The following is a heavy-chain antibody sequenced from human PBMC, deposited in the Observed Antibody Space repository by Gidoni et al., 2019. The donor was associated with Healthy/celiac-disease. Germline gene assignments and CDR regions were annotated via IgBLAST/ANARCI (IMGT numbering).Heavy chain of an antibody. D-gene: IGHD5-12*01. J-gene: IGHJ4*02. CDR2: IDTSGRT. V-gene: IGHV4-61*02. CDR3: ERGGGGGYDSPAESPVDY. CDR1: VSSICSACYY. Sequence: VPLQESGPGLVKPSQTLSLTCTASVSSICSACYYWCWIRQPDGKRLEWIERIDTSGRTNYNPCGKSRVTMLEDTAKNKCAMKLSSVNAADTAVYYCERGGGGGYDSPAESPVDYWGQGTLVTVSS.